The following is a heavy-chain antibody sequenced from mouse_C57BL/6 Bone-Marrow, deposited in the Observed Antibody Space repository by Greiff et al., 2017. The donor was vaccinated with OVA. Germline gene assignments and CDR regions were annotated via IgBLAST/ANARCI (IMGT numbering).Heavy chain of an antibody. CDR1: GYTFTDYE. D-gene: IGHD4-1*02. J-gene: IGHJ4*01. V-gene: IGHV1-15*01. Sequence: VQLQQSGAELVRPGASVTLSCKASGYTFTDYEMHWVKQTPVHGLEWIGAIDPETGGTAYNQKFKGKARLTADKSSSTAYMELRSLTSEDSAVYYCTNWDGYAMDYWGQGTSVTVSS. CDR2: IDPETGGT. CDR3: TNWDGYAMDY.